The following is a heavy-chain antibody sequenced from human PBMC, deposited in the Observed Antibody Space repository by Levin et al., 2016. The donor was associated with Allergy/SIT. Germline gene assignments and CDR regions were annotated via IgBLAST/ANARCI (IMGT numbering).Heavy chain of an antibody. J-gene: IGHJ6*02. V-gene: IGHV3-33*01. CDR1: GFTFSSYG. CDR3: ARDRYDSSGYYYYGMDV. Sequence: GGSLRLSCAASGFTFSSYGMHWVRQAPGKGLEWVAVIWYDGSNKYYADSVKGRFTISRDNSKNTLYLQMNSLRAEDTAVYYCARDRYDSSGYYYYGMDVWGQGTTVTVSS. CDR2: IWYDGSNK. D-gene: IGHD3-22*01.